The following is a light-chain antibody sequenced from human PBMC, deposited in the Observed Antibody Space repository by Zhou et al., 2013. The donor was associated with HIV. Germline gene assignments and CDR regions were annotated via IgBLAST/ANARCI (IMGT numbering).Light chain of an antibody. CDR2: GAS. J-gene: IGKJ1*01. V-gene: IGKV3-20*01. Sequence: EIVMTQSPATLSVFPGERVTLPCRAGQSLNGDLAWYQQKPGQTPRLLIYGASSRAPGIPDRFSGSGSGTDFTLTISRLEPEDSAVYYCQQYGSSPPRTFGQGTKVEIK. CDR1: QSLNGD. CDR3: QQYGSSPPRT.